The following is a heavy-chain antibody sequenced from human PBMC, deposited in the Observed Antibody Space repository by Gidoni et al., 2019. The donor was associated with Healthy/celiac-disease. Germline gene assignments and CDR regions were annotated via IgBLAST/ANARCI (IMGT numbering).Heavy chain of an antibody. J-gene: IGHJ6*02. Sequence: QVQLQQWGTGLLKPSETLSLTCAVYGGSFSGYYWSWIRQPPGKGLEWIGEINHSGSTNYNPSLKSRVTISVDTSKNQFSLKLSSVTAADTAVYYWARGTVTTRGYSYGMGCMDVWGQGTTVTVSS. CDR2: INHSGST. V-gene: IGHV4-34*01. CDR1: GGSFSGYY. CDR3: ARGTVTTRGYSYGMGCMDV. D-gene: IGHD5-18*01.